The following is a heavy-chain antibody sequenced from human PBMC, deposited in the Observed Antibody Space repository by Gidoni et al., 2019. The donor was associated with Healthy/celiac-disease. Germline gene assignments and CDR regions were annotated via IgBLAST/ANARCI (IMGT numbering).Heavy chain of an antibody. CDR2: IYYSGST. V-gene: IGHV4-39*01. CDR1: GGSISSSSYY. CDR3: ARHFGDNWNYFFDY. D-gene: IGHD1-7*01. Sequence: QLQLQESGPGLVKPSETLSLTCTVSGGSISSSSYYWGWIRQPPGKGLEWIGSIYYSGSTYYNPSLKSRVTISVDTSKNQFSLKLSSVTAADTAVYYCARHFGDNWNYFFDYWGQGTLVTVSS. J-gene: IGHJ4*02.